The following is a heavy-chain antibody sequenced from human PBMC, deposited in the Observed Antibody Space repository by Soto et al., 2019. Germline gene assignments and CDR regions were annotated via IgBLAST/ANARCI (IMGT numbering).Heavy chain of an antibody. V-gene: IGHV3-30-3*01. D-gene: IGHD2-15*01. Sequence: GGSLRLSCAASGFTFSSYAMHWVRQALGKGLEWVAVISYDGSNKYYADSVKGRFTISRDNSKNTLYLQMNSLRAEDTAVYYCARVRVVVVVAATINWFDPWGQGTLVTVSS. CDR2: ISYDGSNK. CDR1: GFTFSSYA. CDR3: ARVRVVVVVAATINWFDP. J-gene: IGHJ5*02.